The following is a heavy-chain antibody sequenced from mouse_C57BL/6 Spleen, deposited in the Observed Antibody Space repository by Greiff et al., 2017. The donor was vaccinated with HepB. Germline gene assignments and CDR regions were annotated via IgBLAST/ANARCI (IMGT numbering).Heavy chain of an antibody. J-gene: IGHJ2*01. CDR3: ARDYYGSSFHFDD. Sequence: QVQLQQSGPELVKPGASVKISCKASGYAFSSSWMNWVKQRPGKGLEWIGRIYPGDGDTNYNGKFKGKATLTADKSSSTAYMQLNSLTSEDSAVYFCARDYYGSSFHFDDWGQGTTLTVSS. V-gene: IGHV1-82*01. CDR2: IYPGDGDT. D-gene: IGHD1-1*01. CDR1: GYAFSSSW.